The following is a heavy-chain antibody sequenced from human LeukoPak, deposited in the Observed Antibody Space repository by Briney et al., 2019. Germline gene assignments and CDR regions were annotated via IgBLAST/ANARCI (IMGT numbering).Heavy chain of an antibody. D-gene: IGHD2-15*01. J-gene: IGHJ6*03. CDR1: GFTFSHYG. CDR3: AKNGDRGAYCSGGTCYPYYYYYMDV. CDR2: ISSNGITT. V-gene: IGHV3-23*01. Sequence: PGGSLRLSCAASGFTFSHYGMNWVRHTPGKGLEWVSGISSNGITTYYADSVRGRFTISRDNSRNTLYLQMNSLRAEDTAIYYCAKNGDRGAYCSGGTCYPYYYYYMDVWGKGTTVTISS.